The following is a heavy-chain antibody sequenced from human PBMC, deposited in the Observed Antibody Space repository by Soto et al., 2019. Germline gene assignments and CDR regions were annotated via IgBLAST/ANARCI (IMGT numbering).Heavy chain of an antibody. J-gene: IGHJ6*02. D-gene: IGHD2-2*03. CDR3: ARGDGYYYFAMDV. CDR1: GLTVSSNH. CDR2: IYGGGTT. Sequence: GGSLRLSCAASGLTVSSNHMTWVRQAPGKGLEWVSVIYGGGTTYFADSVKGRFTISRDNSKNTLYLQMNSLRAEDTAVYYCARGDGYYYFAMDVWGQGTTVTVS. V-gene: IGHV3-53*01.